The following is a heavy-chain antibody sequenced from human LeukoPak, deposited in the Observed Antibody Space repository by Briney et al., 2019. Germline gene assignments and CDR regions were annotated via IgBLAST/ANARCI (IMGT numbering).Heavy chain of an antibody. CDR3: ARSEAAVAGEVMKDY. V-gene: IGHV4-34*01. CDR2: INHSGST. Sequence: SETLSLTCAVYGVSFSGYYWSWIRQPPGKGLEWIGEINHSGSTNYNPSLKSRVTISVDTSKNQFSLKLSSVTAADTAVYYCARSEAAVAGEVMKDYWGQGTLVTVSS. D-gene: IGHD6-19*01. CDR1: GVSFSGYY. J-gene: IGHJ4*02.